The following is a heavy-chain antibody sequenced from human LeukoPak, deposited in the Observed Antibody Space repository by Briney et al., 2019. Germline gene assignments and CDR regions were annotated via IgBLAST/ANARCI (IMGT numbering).Heavy chain of an antibody. CDR2: ISDSGGDT. Sequence: PGGSLRLSCAASRFTFSSYAMTWVRQAPGKGLEWVSAISDSGGDTYYADSVKGRFTISRDNSMDTLYLQMNSLRAEDTAVYYCAKVAYCSGGSCYYLDYWGQGTLVTVSS. V-gene: IGHV3-23*01. D-gene: IGHD2-15*01. CDR1: RFTFSSYA. CDR3: AKVAYCSGGSCYYLDY. J-gene: IGHJ4*02.